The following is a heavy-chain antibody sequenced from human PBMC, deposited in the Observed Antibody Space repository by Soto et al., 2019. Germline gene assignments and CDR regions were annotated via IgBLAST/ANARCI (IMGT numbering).Heavy chain of an antibody. CDR2: IYYSGST. Sequence: SETLSLTCTVSGGSISSYYWSWIRQPPGKGLEWIGYIYYSGSTNYNPSLKSRVTISVDTSKNQFSLKLSSVTAADTAVYYCAGNYYDSSGYQVTSNFDYWGQGTLVTVSS. D-gene: IGHD3-22*01. J-gene: IGHJ4*02. V-gene: IGHV4-59*08. CDR3: AGNYYDSSGYQVTSNFDY. CDR1: GGSISSYY.